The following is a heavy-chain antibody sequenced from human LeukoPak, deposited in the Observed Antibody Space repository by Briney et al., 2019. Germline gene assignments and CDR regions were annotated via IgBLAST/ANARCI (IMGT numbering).Heavy chain of an antibody. Sequence: GGSLRLSCVASGFTFSTSWVTWVRQAPGTGLEWVANIDKHGNGKYYVDSLKGRFAISRDYASNSVFLQMDSLRAEDTSVYYCARDAGWGYYDLWGQGTPVTVSS. J-gene: IGHJ4*02. CDR2: IDKHGNGK. CDR1: GFTFSTSW. D-gene: IGHD1-26*01. CDR3: ARDAGWGYYDL. V-gene: IGHV3-7*01.